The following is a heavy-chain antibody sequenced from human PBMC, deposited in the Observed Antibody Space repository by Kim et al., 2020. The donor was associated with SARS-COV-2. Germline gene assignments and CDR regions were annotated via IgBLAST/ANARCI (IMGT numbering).Heavy chain of an antibody. V-gene: IGHV3-23*01. J-gene: IGHJ6*01. CDR3: EKEAATIRSRMDV. Sequence: DYADCVKGRFTISRDYSKNTLYLQMKSLRAEEPAVYYCEKEAATIRSRMDVWGQGTTVTVSS. D-gene: IGHD2-15*01.